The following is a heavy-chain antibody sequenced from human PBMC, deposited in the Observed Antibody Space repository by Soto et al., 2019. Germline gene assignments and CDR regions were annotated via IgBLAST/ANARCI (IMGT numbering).Heavy chain of an antibody. Sequence: PGGSLRLSCTASGFTFTNHSMTWVRQAPGKGLQWLSSIINSGDTTYYADSVKGRFTISRDNSKDTVYLVMDSLRAEDTAVYYWVNDSPHQACDSLGRRTIVTL. CDR3: VNDSPHQACDS. J-gene: IGHJ3*02. V-gene: IGHV3-23*01. CDR1: GFTFTNHS. CDR2: IINSGDTT.